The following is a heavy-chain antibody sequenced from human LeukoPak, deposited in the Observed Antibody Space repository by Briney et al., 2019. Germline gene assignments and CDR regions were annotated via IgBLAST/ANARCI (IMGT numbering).Heavy chain of an antibody. J-gene: IGHJ3*02. V-gene: IGHV3-48*03. CDR3: GRERGGFCSSTTCSRAFDI. CDR2: ISNSDSTI. CDR1: GFTFSSYE. D-gene: IGHD2-2*03. Sequence: PGGSLRLSCAASGFTFSSYEMNWVRQAPGRGLEWVSYISNSDSTIYYADSVKGRFTISSDNAKNSVYLQMDSLGAEDTAVYYCGRERGGFCSSTTCSRAFDIWGQGTMVTVSS.